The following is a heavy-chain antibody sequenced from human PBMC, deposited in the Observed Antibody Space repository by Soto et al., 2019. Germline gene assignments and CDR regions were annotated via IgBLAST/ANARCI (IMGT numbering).Heavy chain of an antibody. CDR3: GNIGIKLWLDP. J-gene: IGHJ5*02. Sequence: GESLKISCAASGFTFSRYAMSWVRQAPGKGLEWVSAISGSGGSTYYADSVKGRFTISRDNSKNTLYLQMNSLRAEDTAVYYCGNIGIKLWLDPRGQRTLVTVSS. V-gene: IGHV3-23*01. CDR1: GFTFSRYA. CDR2: ISGSGGST. D-gene: IGHD5-18*01.